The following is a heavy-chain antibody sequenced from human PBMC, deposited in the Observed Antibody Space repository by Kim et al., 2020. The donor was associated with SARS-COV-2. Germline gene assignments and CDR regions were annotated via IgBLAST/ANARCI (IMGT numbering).Heavy chain of an antibody. CDR3: ARADIAARPTFFFYGLDV. D-gene: IGHD6-6*01. Sequence: FTNYAMDWVRLAPGQGLEWMGWINTNTGNPTYAQGFTGRFVFSLDTSVSTAYLQISSLKAEDTAVYYCARADIAARPTFFFYGLDVWGQGTKVTV. V-gene: IGHV7-4-1*02. J-gene: IGHJ6*02. CDR1: FTNYA. CDR2: INTNTGNP.